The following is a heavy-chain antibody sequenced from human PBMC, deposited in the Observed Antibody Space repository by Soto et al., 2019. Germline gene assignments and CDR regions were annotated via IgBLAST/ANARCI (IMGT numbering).Heavy chain of an antibody. J-gene: IGHJ5*02. D-gene: IGHD1-26*01. CDR2: INAGNGNT. V-gene: IGHV1-3*01. CDR3: ARDTLVGATNNKFDP. Sequence: QVQLVQSGAEVKKPGASVKVSCKASGYTFTSYAMHWVRQAPGQRLEWMGWINAGNGNTKYSQKFQGRVTITRDTSASTAYMELSSLRSEDTAVYYCARDTLVGATNNKFDPWGQGTLVTVSS. CDR1: GYTFTSYA.